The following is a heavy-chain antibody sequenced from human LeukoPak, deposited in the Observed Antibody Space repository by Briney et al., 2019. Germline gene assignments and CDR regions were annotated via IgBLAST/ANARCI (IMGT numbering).Heavy chain of an antibody. CDR2: IKQDGSEK. J-gene: IGHJ4*02. D-gene: IGHD1-7*01. Sequence: PGGPLRLSCAASGFTFSNYWMSWVRQAPGRGLEWVANIKQDGSEKNYVDSVKGRFTISRENAKNSLYLQMNSLRAGDTAVYYCARYLITGTTAYFDYWGQGTLVTVSS. CDR1: GFTFSNYW. V-gene: IGHV3-7*01. CDR3: ARYLITGTTAYFDY.